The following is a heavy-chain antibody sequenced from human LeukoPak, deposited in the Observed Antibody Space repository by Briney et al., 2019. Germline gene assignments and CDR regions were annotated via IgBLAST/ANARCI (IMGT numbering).Heavy chain of an antibody. V-gene: IGHV1-8*01. CDR3: ARVGAAGYWFDP. J-gene: IGHJ5*02. CDR1: GYTFTSYD. CDR2: MNPNSGNT. Sequence: ASVKVSCKASGYTFTSYDINWVRQATGRGLEWMGWMNPNSGNTGYAQKFQGRVTMTRNTSISTAYMELSSLRSEDTAVYYCARVGAAGYWFDPWGQGTLVTVSS. D-gene: IGHD3-10*01.